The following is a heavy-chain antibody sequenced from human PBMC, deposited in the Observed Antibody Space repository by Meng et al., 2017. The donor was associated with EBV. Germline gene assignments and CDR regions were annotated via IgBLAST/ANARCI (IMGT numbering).Heavy chain of an antibody. CDR1: GGPFRNYA. CDR3: ASESGRGYTPDY. Sequence: QAQLVQSAAEVKKPGSWVKVSCKTSGGPFRNYAISWVRQAPGQGLEWLGGFLPTLGAPNYAQKFHGRVSITADESTSTHYMDLSSLRSEDTAVYYCASESGRGYTPDYWGQGTLVTVSS. J-gene: IGHJ4*02. V-gene: IGHV1-69*01. D-gene: IGHD3-10*01. CDR2: FLPTLGAP.